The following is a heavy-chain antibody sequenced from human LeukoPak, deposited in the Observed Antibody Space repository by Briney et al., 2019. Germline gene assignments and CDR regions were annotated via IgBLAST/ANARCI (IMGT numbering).Heavy chain of an antibody. Sequence: GASVKVSCKASGDTFTGYYIHWVRQAPGQGLEWMGRINPDNGDTNFAQKFQGRVTMTRDTSISTAYMELSRLESDDTAVYYCARPFNSAWYYFDYWGQGTLVTVSS. J-gene: IGHJ4*02. CDR2: INPDNGDT. CDR3: ARPFNSAWYYFDY. V-gene: IGHV1-2*06. D-gene: IGHD6-19*01. CDR1: GDTFTGYY.